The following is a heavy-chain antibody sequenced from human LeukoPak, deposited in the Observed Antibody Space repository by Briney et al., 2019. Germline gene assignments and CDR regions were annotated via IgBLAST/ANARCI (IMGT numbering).Heavy chain of an antibody. CDR2: ISSTGSTI. D-gene: IGHD1-7*01. Sequence: GGSLRLSCAASGFTFNSYSMNWVRQAPEKGLEWVSYISSTGSTIYYADSVKGRFTISRDNAIDSLYLEMSSLRVEDTAVYYCVRDGGFPGTTGTYEIWGQGTMVTVSS. V-gene: IGHV3-48*04. CDR1: GFTFNSYS. CDR3: VRDGGFPGTTGTYEI. J-gene: IGHJ3*02.